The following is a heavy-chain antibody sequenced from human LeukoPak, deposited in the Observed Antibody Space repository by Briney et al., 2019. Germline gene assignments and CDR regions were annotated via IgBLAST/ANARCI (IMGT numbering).Heavy chain of an antibody. CDR1: GFTFSSYA. D-gene: IGHD5-24*01. CDR3: ARELRSAFDY. J-gene: IGHJ4*02. V-gene: IGHV3-30-3*01. CDR2: ISYDGSNK. Sequence: PGGSLRLSCAASGFTFSSYAMHWVRQAPGKGLEWVAVISYDGSNKYYADSVKGRFTISRDNSKNTLYLQMNSLRAEDTAVYYCARELRSAFDYWGQGTLVTVSS.